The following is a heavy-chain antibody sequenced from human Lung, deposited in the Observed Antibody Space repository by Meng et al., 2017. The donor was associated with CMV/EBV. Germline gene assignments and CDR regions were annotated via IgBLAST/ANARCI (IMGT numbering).Heavy chain of an antibody. D-gene: IGHD3-10*01. J-gene: IGHJ6*02. CDR3: ARDRVLRRVNGLDV. V-gene: IGHV1-18*01. CDR1: GYSFRTFG. Sequence: SXXVSXKASGYSFRTFGISWVRKAPGQGLEWMGWISAYNGNTTYTQKLQGRVTMTRDTSTRTVYMELRSLRSDDTAVYYCARDRVLRRVNGLDVWGQGTTVTVSS. CDR2: ISAYNGNT.